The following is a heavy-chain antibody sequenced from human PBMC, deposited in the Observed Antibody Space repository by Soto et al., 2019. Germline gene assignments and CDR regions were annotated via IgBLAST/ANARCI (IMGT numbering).Heavy chain of an antibody. CDR3: ARIVLTMVRGVLIPYYFDY. Sequence: LSLTCTVSGGSISSGDYYWSWIRQPPGKGLEWIGYIYYSGSTYYNPSLKSRVTISVDTSKNQFSLKLSSVTAADTAVYYCARIVLTMVRGVLIPYYFDYWGQGTLVTVSS. V-gene: IGHV4-30-4*01. CDR2: IYYSGST. CDR1: GGSISSGDYY. J-gene: IGHJ4*02. D-gene: IGHD3-10*01.